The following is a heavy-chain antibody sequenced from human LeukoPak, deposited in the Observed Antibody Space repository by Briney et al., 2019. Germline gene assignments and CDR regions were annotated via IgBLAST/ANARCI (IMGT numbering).Heavy chain of an antibody. CDR3: ARQTGSGLLILP. V-gene: IGHV4-39*01. J-gene: IGHJ4*02. CDR1: GGSISSNSYY. CDR2: IYYSGST. Sequence: SETLSLTCAVSGGSISSNSYYWGWIRQPPGKGLEWIGSIYYSGSTYYNPSLKSRVTISVDTSKNQFSLKLSSVTAADTAVYYCARQTGSGLLILPGGQGTLVTVSS. D-gene: IGHD3/OR15-3a*01.